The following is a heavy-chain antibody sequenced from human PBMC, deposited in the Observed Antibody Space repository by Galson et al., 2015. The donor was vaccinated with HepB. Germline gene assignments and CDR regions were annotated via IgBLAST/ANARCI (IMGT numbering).Heavy chain of an antibody. Sequence: SVKVSCKASGYTFTSYGISWVRQAPGQGLEWMGWISAHKRNTNYAQKYQGRVTMTRDTSTSTAYMELRSLRSDDTAVYYCARAFVMSFGGAIYNYYYYMDVWGKGTTVTVSS. CDR2: ISAHKRNT. CDR1: GYTFTSYG. V-gene: IGHV1-18*01. CDR3: ARAFVMSFGGAIYNYYYYMDV. D-gene: IGHD3-16*01. J-gene: IGHJ6*03.